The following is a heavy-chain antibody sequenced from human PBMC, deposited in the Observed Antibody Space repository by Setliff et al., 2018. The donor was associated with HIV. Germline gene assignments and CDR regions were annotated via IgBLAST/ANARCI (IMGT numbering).Heavy chain of an antibody. Sequence: SVKVSCKASGGTFSSYAISWVRQAPGQGLEWMGGIIPILGIANYAQKFQGRVTITADHSTTTTYMELTSLRADDTAVYYCVRVGPWYYARSGYLASWDYWGQGTLVTVSS. D-gene: IGHD3-22*01. V-gene: IGHV1-69*10. CDR1: GGTFSSYA. CDR2: IIPILGIA. J-gene: IGHJ4*02. CDR3: VRVGPWYYARSGYLASWDY.